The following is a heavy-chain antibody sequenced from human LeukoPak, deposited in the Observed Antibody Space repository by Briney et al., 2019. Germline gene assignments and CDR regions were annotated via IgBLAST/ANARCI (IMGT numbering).Heavy chain of an antibody. V-gene: IGHV3-20*04. Sequence: GGSLRLSCTASGFTLNDFGMNWVRHIPGKGLEWVSGINWNGDSIGYAASVKGRFTISRDNAKNALYLQMNSLGADDTAVYYCARAIDFYDSSGYQAYFAYWGQGTPVTVSS. CDR3: ARAIDFYDSSGYQAYFAY. CDR2: INWNGDSI. D-gene: IGHD3-22*01. CDR1: GFTLNDFG. J-gene: IGHJ4*02.